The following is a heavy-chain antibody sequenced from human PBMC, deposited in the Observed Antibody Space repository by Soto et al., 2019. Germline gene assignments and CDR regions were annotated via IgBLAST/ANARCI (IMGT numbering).Heavy chain of an antibody. CDR2: IYHRGSI. J-gene: IGHJ5*02. CDR3: ARLGKYYQSLDP. D-gene: IGHD2-2*01. V-gene: IGHV4-4*02. CDR1: GVSISSNNW. Sequence: SETLSLTCAVSGVSISSNNWWSWVRQPPGKGLEWIGEIYHRGSINYNPSLKSRVTISLDKSKNHFSLELISVTAADTAVYYCARLGKYYQSLDPWGPGTLVTVS.